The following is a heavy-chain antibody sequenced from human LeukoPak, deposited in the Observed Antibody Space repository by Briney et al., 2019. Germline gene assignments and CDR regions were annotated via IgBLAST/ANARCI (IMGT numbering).Heavy chain of an antibody. J-gene: IGHJ4*02. CDR1: GYTFSSYW. V-gene: IGHV5-51*01. D-gene: IGHD3-3*01. Sequence: GGSLRLSCKGSGYTFSSYWIGWVRRMPGKGLEWMGIIYPGDSDTRYSPSLQGQGTISVDTSIGTAFLQWSSLKASDTAIYYCARQNDFRLDYWGQGTLVTVSS. CDR2: IYPGDSDT. CDR3: ARQNDFRLDY.